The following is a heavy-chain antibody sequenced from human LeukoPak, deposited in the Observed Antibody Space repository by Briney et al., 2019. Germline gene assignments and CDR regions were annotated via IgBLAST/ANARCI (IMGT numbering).Heavy chain of an antibody. CDR2: ISGSGGST. D-gene: IGHD3-9*01. J-gene: IGHJ4*02. Sequence: PGGSLRLSCAASGFTFSSYAMSWVRQAPGKGLEWVSAISGSGGSTYYADSVKGRFTISRDNSKNTLYLQMNSLRAEDTAVYYCAKHSNQYYDILTGYTLDYWGQGTLVTVSS. V-gene: IGHV3-23*01. CDR1: GFTFSSYA. CDR3: AKHSNQYYDILTGYTLDY.